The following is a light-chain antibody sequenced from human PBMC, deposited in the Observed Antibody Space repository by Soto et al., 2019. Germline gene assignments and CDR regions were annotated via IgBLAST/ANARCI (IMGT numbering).Light chain of an antibody. V-gene: IGLV2-14*01. J-gene: IGLJ1*01. CDR3: ISYRGSDTPYV. CDR1: SSDIGSYNY. CDR2: EVR. Sequence: QSVLTQPASVSGSPGQSITISCTGTSSDIGSYNYVAWYQQFPGKTPKLIIYEVRNRPSGVSFRFSGSKSGNTASLTISGLQAEDEADYYCISYRGSDTPYVFGTGTKVTGL.